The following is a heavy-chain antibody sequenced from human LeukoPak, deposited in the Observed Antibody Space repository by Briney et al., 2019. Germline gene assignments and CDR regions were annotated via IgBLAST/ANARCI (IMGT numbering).Heavy chain of an antibody. Sequence: PGGFLRLSCAASGFTFSSYSMNWVRRAPGKGLEWVSYISPSSTSIYYADSVKGRFTFSRDNAKNSLYLQMSSLRDEDTAVYYCARAAYSSGPDYWGQGTLVTVSS. J-gene: IGHJ4*02. V-gene: IGHV3-48*02. CDR1: GFTFSSYS. CDR2: ISPSSTSI. CDR3: ARAAYSSGPDY. D-gene: IGHD6-19*01.